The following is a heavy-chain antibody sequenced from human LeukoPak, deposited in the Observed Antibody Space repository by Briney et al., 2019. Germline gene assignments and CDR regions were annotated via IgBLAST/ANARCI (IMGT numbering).Heavy chain of an antibody. D-gene: IGHD2-15*01. V-gene: IGHV3-7*01. CDR1: GFTFRNYW. CDR2: TKPDGTAE. Sequence: GGSLRLSCAASGFTFRNYWMGWVRQAPGKGLEWVANTKPDGTAEYYADSVRGRFTTSRDNAHKFLYLQMNSLRGEDTAAYYCARDGGLHTNFDYWGQGTLVTVSS. J-gene: IGHJ4*02. CDR3: ARDGGLHTNFDY.